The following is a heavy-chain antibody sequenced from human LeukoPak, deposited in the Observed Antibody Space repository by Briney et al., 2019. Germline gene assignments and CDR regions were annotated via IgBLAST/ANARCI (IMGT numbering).Heavy chain of an antibody. CDR2: IYSSGSS. J-gene: IGHJ4*02. CDR3: ARGGYYHSGSWPDY. Sequence: SETLSLTCTVSGGSISSGSYYWSWIRQPAGKGLEWMGRIYSSGSSTYNPSLNSRVTMSVDMSKNQFSLKLSSVTAADTAVYYCARGGYYHSGSWPDYWGQGILVTVSS. V-gene: IGHV4-61*02. D-gene: IGHD3-10*01. CDR1: GGSISSGSYY.